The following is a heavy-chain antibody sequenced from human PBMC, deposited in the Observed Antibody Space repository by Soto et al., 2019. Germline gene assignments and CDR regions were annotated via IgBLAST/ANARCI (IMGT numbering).Heavy chain of an antibody. CDR1: GFAFSSFG. J-gene: IGHJ6*02. D-gene: IGHD1-26*01. CDR3: AKDTSKYSNKWPAYYGLDV. Sequence: QVQLVESGGGVVQPGRSLRLSCAASGFAFSSFGMHWVRQAPGKGLEWVAVISFDGSKKYYADSVKGRFTISIDNSKNTLSLQMNRLKAEDTAVYYCAKDTSKYSNKWPAYYGLDVWGQGTTVTVSS. CDR2: ISFDGSKK. V-gene: IGHV3-30*18.